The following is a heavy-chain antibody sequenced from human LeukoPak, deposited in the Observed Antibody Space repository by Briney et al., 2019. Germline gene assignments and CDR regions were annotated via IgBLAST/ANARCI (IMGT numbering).Heavy chain of an antibody. D-gene: IGHD3-10*01. J-gene: IGHJ4*02. CDR3: ARGEYGSGSYHIDY. V-gene: IGHV3-21*01. Sequence: GGSLRLSCAASGFTFSSYSMNWVRQAPGKGLEWVSYISGSSSYIYYADSVKGRFTISRDNAENSLYLQMNSLRAEDTAVYYCARGEYGSGSYHIDYWGQGTLVTVSS. CDR1: GFTFSSYS. CDR2: ISGSSSYI.